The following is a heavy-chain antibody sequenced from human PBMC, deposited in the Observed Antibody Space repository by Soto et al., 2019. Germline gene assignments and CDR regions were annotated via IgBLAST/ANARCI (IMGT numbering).Heavy chain of an antibody. CDR3: AREYGSGSSPPWFDP. J-gene: IGHJ5*02. CDR2: VNSNGDKT. V-gene: IGHV3-20*01. D-gene: IGHD3-10*01. Sequence: EVQLVESGGGVVWPGGSLRLSCAASGFTFDDYGMSWVRQVPGKGLEWVSGVNSNGDKTGYADSVKGRFTISRDNDKNSLYLQMNSLRDELTALYHCAREYGSGSSPPWFDPWGQGNLVTVSS. CDR1: GFTFDDYG.